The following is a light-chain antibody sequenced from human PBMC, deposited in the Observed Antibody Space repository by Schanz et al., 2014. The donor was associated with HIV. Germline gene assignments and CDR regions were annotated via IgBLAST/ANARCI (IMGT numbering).Light chain of an antibody. V-gene: IGKV3-20*01. CDR3: QQYGSSPPLT. J-gene: IGKJ1*01. Sequence: EIVLTQSPGTLSLSPGERATLSCRASQSVSSNLAWYQQKPGQAPRLLIYGASSRATGIPDRFSGSGSGTDFTLTISSVEPEDSAVYYCQQYGSSPPLTFGQGTKVEIK. CDR2: GAS. CDR1: QSVSSN.